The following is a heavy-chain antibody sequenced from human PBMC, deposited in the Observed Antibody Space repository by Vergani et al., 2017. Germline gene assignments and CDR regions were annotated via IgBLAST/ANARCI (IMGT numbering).Heavy chain of an antibody. CDR2: ISYAGTQK. Sequence: QVHLVESGGGVVQLGRSLRLSCVVSGFTSSYYGMHWVRQAPGKGLEWVAVISYAGTQKYYADSVKGRFTISRDNSKSTLYLQMNSLRTEDTAVYYCATKSCGTPGCQIGYFREWGQGTLVTVSS. V-gene: IGHV3-30*03. D-gene: IGHD1-1*01. J-gene: IGHJ1*01. CDR3: ATKSCGTPGCQIGYFRE. CDR1: GFTSSYYG.